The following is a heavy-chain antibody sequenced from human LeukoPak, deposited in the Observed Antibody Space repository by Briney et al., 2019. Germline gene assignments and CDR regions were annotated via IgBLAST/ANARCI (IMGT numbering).Heavy chain of an antibody. J-gene: IGHJ3*02. CDR3: ARQDLAAARDAFGI. CDR1: GGSISSSSYY. D-gene: IGHD6-13*01. V-gene: IGHV4-39*01. Sequence: KPSETLSLPCTVSGGSISSSSYYWGWIRPPPGKGLEWIGGIYYSGSTYYNPSLKSRVTISVDTSKNQFSLKLSSVTAADTAVYYCARQDLAAARDAFGIWGQGTMVTVSS. CDR2: IYYSGST.